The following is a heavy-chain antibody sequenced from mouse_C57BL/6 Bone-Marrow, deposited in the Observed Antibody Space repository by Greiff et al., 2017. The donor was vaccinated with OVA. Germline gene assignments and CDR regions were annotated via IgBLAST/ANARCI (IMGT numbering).Heavy chain of an antibody. CDR2: IYPGSGNT. Sequence: QVQLKQSGAELVRPGASVKLSCKASGYTFTDYYINWVKQRPGQGLEWIARIYPGSGNTYYNEKFKGKATLTAEKSSSTAYMQLSSLTSEDSAVYVCERGRTAQDYYAMDYWGQGTSVTVAS. CDR1: GYTFTDYY. D-gene: IGHD3-2*02. V-gene: IGHV1-76*01. CDR3: ERGRTAQDYYAMDY. J-gene: IGHJ4*01.